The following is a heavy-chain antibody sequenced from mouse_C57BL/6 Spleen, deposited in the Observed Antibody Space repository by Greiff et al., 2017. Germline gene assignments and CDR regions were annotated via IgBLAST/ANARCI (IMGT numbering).Heavy chain of an antibody. D-gene: IGHD2-4*01. J-gene: IGHJ2*01. V-gene: IGHV5-12*01. Sequence: EVHLVESGGGLVQPGGSLKLSCAASGFTFSDYYMYWVRQTPEKRLEWVAYISNGGGSTYYPDTVKGRFTISRDNAKNTLYLQMSRLKSEDTAMYYCARHNYDSFDYWGQGTTLTVSS. CDR1: GFTFSDYY. CDR3: ARHNYDSFDY. CDR2: ISNGGGST.